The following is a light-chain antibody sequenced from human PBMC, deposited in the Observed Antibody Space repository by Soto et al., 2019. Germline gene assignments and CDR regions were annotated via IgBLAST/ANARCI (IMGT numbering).Light chain of an antibody. J-gene: IGLJ1*01. CDR3: CSYAGSDTYV. Sequence: QSALTQPASVSGSPGQSITISCTGTSSDVGSYNLVSWYQQHPGKAPKLMIYDVNKRPSGVPDRFSGSKSGNTASLTISGLQAEDEAVYYCCSYAGSDTYVFGAETKVTVL. CDR2: DVN. V-gene: IGLV2-23*02. CDR1: SSDVGSYNL.